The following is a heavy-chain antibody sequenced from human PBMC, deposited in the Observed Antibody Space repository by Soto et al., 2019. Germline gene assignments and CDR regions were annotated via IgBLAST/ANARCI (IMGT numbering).Heavy chain of an antibody. CDR3: ASGGGCSRTSCYWRYYFDY. J-gene: IGHJ4*02. CDR1: GFTFSSYW. Sequence: ESGGGLVQPGGSLRLSCAASGFTFSSYWMSWVRQAPGKGLEWVANIKQDGSEKYYVDSVKGRFTISRDNAKNSLYLQMNSLRAEDTAVYYCASGGGCSRTSCYWRYYFDYWGQGTLVTVSS. D-gene: IGHD2-2*01. V-gene: IGHV3-7*01. CDR2: IKQDGSEK.